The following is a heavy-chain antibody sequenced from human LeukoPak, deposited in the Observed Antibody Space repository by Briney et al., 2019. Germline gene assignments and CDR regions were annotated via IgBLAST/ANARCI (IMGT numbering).Heavy chain of an antibody. CDR2: INHSGST. CDR3: ARGPPIVVVPAAIPAYGMDV. CDR1: GGSFSGYY. D-gene: IGHD2-2*02. J-gene: IGHJ6*02. V-gene: IGHV4-34*01. Sequence: SETLSLTCAVYGGSFSGYYWSWIRQPPGKGLEWIGEINHSGSTNYNPSLKSRVTISVDTSKNQFSLKLSSVTAAGTAVYYCARGPPIVVVPAAIPAYGMDVWGQGTTVTVSS.